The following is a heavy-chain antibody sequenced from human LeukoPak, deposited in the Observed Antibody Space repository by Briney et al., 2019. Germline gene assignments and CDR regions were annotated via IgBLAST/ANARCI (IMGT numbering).Heavy chain of an antibody. J-gene: IGHJ4*02. V-gene: IGHV1-2*02. D-gene: IGHD3-16*01. CDR3: AREDGEGGGFDY. Sequence: ASVKVSCKASGYSFIGYYMHWVRQAPGQGLEWMGWINPNSGGTNYAQKFQGRVTMTRDTSISTAYMELSRLRSDDTAVYYCAREDGEGGGFDYWGQGTLVTVSS. CDR2: INPNSGGT. CDR1: GYSFIGYY.